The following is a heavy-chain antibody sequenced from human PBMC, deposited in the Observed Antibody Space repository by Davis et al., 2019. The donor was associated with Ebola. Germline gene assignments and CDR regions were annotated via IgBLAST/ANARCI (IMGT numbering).Heavy chain of an antibody. V-gene: IGHV1-3*01. CDR1: GYTFTSYA. J-gene: IGHJ4*02. CDR3: ARFDDYCSSTSCYFCY. D-gene: IGHD2-2*01. CDR2: INAGNGNT. Sequence: ASVKVSCKASGYTFTSYAMHWVRQAPGQRLEWMGWINAGNGNTKYSQKFQGRVTITRDTSASTAYMELSSLRSEDTAVYYCARFDDYCSSTSCYFCYWGQGTLVTVSP.